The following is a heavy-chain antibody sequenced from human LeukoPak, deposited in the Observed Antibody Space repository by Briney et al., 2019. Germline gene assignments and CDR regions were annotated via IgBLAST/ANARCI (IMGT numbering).Heavy chain of an antibody. D-gene: IGHD1-26*01. CDR1: GFTFSSYW. J-gene: IGHJ6*02. V-gene: IGHV3-7*01. CDR2: IKQDGSEK. Sequence: GSLRLSCAASGFTFSSYWMSWVRQAPGKGLEWVANIKQDGSEKYYVDSVKGRFTISRDNAKNSLYLQMNSLRAEDTAVYYCARVPLIVGATIWYYYGMDVWSQGTTVTVSS. CDR3: ARVPLIVGATIWYYYGMDV.